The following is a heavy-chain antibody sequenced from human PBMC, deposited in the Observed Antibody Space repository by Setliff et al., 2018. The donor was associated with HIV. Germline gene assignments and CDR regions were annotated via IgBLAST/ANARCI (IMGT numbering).Heavy chain of an antibody. Sequence: SETLSLTCAVSAYSISSHYYWGWIRQPPGKVLEWIGTIYHSGSTYYNTSLKSRVTISVDTSKNQFSLKLSSVTAADTAVYYCASFHNSYGLGVFDHWGQGIQFTVSS. D-gene: IGHD3-10*01. J-gene: IGHJ4*02. CDR1: AYSISSHYY. CDR2: IYHSGST. CDR3: ASFHNSYGLGVFDH. V-gene: IGHV4-38-2*01.